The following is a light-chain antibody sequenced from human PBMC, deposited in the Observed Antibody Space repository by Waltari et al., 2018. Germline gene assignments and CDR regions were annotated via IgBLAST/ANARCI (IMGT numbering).Light chain of an antibody. Sequence: SDELTQPPSVSVAPGQTASITCSGDRLGNRFTSWYQQTAGQSPVLVIYQDIKRPSGIHERVSGSISGDTATLTISGTQAVDEADYYGQAGDSSTYVVFGAGTKLTVL. CDR1: RLGNRF. V-gene: IGLV3-1*01. CDR2: QDI. CDR3: QAGDSSTYVV. J-gene: IGLJ2*01.